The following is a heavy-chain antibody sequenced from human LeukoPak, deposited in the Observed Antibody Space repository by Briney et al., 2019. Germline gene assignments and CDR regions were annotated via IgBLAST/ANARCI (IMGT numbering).Heavy chain of an antibody. D-gene: IGHD3-3*01. CDR3: ARDNGVVHGVYYMDV. Sequence: PAGSLRLSCAASGFTFSNYWMTWVRQAPGEGLEWVADIKQDGSEKLYVKSVRGRFTVSRDNAKMSLFLQLNSLRAEDTAVYYCARDNGVVHGVYYMDVWGKGTTVTVS. V-gene: IGHV3-7*01. CDR1: GFTFSNYW. J-gene: IGHJ6*03. CDR2: IKQDGSEK.